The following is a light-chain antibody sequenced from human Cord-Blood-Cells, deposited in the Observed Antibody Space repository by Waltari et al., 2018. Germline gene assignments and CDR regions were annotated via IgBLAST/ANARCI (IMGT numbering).Light chain of an antibody. V-gene: IGLV2-11*01. CDR3: CSYAGSYTWV. J-gene: IGLJ3*02. Sequence: QSALTQPRSVSGSPGQSVTISCTGTSSDVGGYNYVSLSQHPPGKAPKLMIYDIRKRPSGVPDRFSGSKSGNTASLTISGLQAEDEADYYCCSYAGSYTWVFGGGTKLTVL. CDR1: SSDVGGYNY. CDR2: DIR.